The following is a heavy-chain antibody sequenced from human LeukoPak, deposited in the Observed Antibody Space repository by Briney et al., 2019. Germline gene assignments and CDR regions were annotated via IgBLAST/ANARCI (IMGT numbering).Heavy chain of an antibody. Sequence: SVKVSCKASGGTFSSYAISWVRQAPGQGLEWMGGIIPIFGTANYAQKFQGRVTITADKSTSTAYMELSSLRSEDTAIYYCARDNPTRYSDNSAYHSTVEAWGQGTLVTVSS. CDR1: GGTFSSYA. CDR2: IIPIFGTA. D-gene: IGHD3-22*01. V-gene: IGHV1-69*06. CDR3: ARDNPTRYSDNSAYHSTVEA. J-gene: IGHJ5*02.